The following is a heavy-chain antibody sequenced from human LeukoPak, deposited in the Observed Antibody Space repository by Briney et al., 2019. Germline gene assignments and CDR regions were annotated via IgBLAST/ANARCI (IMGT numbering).Heavy chain of an antibody. Sequence: SETLSLTCTVSGGSISSSSYYWGWIRQPPGKGLEWIGSIYYSGGTYYNPSLKSRVTISVDTSKNQFSLKLSSVTAADTAVCYCARRLSTYSSSPYFDYWGQGTLVTVSS. D-gene: IGHD6-6*01. CDR3: ARRLSTYSSSPYFDY. CDR2: IYYSGGT. CDR1: GGSISSSSYY. V-gene: IGHV4-39*01. J-gene: IGHJ4*02.